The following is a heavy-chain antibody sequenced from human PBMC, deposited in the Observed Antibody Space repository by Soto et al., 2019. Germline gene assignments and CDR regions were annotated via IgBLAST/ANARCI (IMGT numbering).Heavy chain of an antibody. D-gene: IGHD3-10*01. Sequence: PGGSLRLSCAASGFTFSSYGMHWFRQAPGKGLEWVAVISYDGSNKYYADSVKGRFTISRDNSKNTLYLQMNSLRAEDTAVYYCAKGLNMVRAVYFDYWCQGALVTVSS. CDR1: GFTFSSYG. CDR2: ISYDGSNK. V-gene: IGHV3-30*18. CDR3: AKGLNMVRAVYFDY. J-gene: IGHJ4*02.